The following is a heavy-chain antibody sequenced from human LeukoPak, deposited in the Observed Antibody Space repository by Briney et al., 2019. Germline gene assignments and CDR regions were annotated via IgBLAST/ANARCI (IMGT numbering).Heavy chain of an antibody. D-gene: IGHD5-12*01. J-gene: IGHJ3*02. Sequence: SGTLSLTCALYGGSFTGYYWRWIRQPPGKGLEWIGEFNHSGSTKYNSSLKSRVTISVDTSTKQFFLRLTSVTAADTAVYYCACHAVRYSAYDREEDAFDIWGQGTMVTVSS. CDR1: GGSFTGYY. CDR3: ACHAVRYSAYDREEDAFDI. CDR2: FNHSGST. V-gene: IGHV4-34*01.